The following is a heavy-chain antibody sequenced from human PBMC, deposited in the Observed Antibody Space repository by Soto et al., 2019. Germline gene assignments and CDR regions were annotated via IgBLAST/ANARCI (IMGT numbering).Heavy chain of an antibody. J-gene: IGHJ6*03. D-gene: IGHD6-6*01. CDR2: IYYSGST. CDR3: ARDYIAARPEGYYYYYMDV. Sequence: SETLSLTCTVSGGSISSYYWSWIRQPPGKGLEWIGYIYYSGSTNYNPSLKSRVTISVDTSKNQFSLKLSSVTAADTAVYYCARDYIAARPEGYYYYYMDVWGKGTTVTVS. CDR1: GGSISSYY. V-gene: IGHV4-59*01.